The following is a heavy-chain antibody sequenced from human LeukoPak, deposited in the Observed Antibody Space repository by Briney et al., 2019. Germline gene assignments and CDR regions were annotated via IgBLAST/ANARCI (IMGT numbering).Heavy chain of an antibody. J-gene: IGHJ5*02. CDR1: GGSISSGGYY. CDR3: ARGRGWFDP. Sequence: PSQTLSLTCTVSGGSISSGGYYWRWIRQPPGKGLEWIGYIYHSGSTYYNPSLKSRVTISVDRSKNQFSLKLSSVTAADTAVYYCARGRGWFDPWGQGTLVTVSS. V-gene: IGHV4-30-2*01. CDR2: IYHSGST.